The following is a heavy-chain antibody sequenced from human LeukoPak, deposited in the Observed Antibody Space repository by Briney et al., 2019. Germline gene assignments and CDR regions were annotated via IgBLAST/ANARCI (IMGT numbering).Heavy chain of an antibody. J-gene: IGHJ4*02. CDR1: GFIFSNAW. Sequence: PGGSLRLSCAVSGFIFSNAWMSWVRQAPGKGLEWVGRIKSQTAGGTTDYAAPVKGRFTISRDDSKNTLYLQMNSLKTEDTAVYYRTSSYGISPQNYWGQGSLVTVSS. CDR2: IKSQTAGGTT. D-gene: IGHD3-16*01. CDR3: TSSYGISPQNY. V-gene: IGHV3-15*01.